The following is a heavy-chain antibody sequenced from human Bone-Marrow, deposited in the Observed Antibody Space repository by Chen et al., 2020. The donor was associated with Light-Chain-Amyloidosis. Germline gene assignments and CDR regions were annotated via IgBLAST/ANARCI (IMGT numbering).Heavy chain of an antibody. J-gene: IGHJ5*02. CDR2: IYNSGST. CDR1: GDSFSNYY. CDR3: ARGNRDGFNYWFDL. V-gene: IGHV4-59*13. Sequence: QVQLQESGPGLVKPSETLSLTCTVSGDSFSNYYWSWIRQPPGKPLEWIGYIYNSGSTHYNFSLKSRDTFSVDMSKNQFSLNLTSLTAADTAVYYCARGNRDGFNYWFDLWGQGTLVTVSS. D-gene: IGHD5-12*01.